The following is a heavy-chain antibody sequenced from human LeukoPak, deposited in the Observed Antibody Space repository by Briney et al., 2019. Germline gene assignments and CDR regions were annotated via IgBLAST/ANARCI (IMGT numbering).Heavy chain of an antibody. CDR3: AGSGYSYTLRRAFDI. V-gene: IGHV4-59*03. J-gene: IGHJ3*02. CDR2: IYSSGST. D-gene: IGHD5-18*01. Sequence: PSETLSLTCTVSGASMTTYYWSWIRQPPGKGLEWVAYIYSSGSTNYNPSLKSRLTISIDTSKKQFSLKMSSVTAADTAVYYCAGSGYSYTLRRAFDIWGQGTMVTVSS. CDR1: GASMTTYY.